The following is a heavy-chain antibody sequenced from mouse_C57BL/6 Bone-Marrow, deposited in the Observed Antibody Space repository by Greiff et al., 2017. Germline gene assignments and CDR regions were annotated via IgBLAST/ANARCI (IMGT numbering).Heavy chain of an antibody. CDR1: GFSLTSYG. CDR3: ARKNLHYAMDY. Sequence: VKLMESGPGLVQPSQSLSITCTVSGFSLTSYGVHWVRQSPGKGLEWLGVIWSGGSTDYNAAFISRLSISKDNSKSQVFFKINSLQADDTAIYYWARKNLHYAMDYWGQGTSVTVSS. J-gene: IGHJ4*01. CDR2: IWSGGST. V-gene: IGHV2-2*01.